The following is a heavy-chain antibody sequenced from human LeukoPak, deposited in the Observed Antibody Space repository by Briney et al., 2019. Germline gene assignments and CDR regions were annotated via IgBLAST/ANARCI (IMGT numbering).Heavy chain of an antibody. J-gene: IGHJ4*02. CDR2: IYSGGST. V-gene: IGHV3-66*01. Sequence: PGGSLRLSCAASTFTFSSYTMNWVRQAPGKGLECVSVIYSGGSTYYADSVEGRFTISRDNSKNTLYLHMNSLRAEDTAVYYCAGCRWNYHYFEHWGQGTLVTVSS. D-gene: IGHD1-7*01. CDR1: TFTFSSYT. CDR3: AGCRWNYHYFEH.